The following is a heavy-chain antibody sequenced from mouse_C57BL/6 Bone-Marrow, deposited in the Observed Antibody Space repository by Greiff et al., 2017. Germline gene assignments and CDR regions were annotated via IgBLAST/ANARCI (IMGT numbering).Heavy chain of an antibody. CDR3: VRNEGYAMDY. J-gene: IGHJ4*01. V-gene: IGHV10-1*01. CDR2: IRSKSNNYAT. CDR1: GFSFNTYA. Sequence: VQLVESGGGLVQPKGSLKLSCAASGFSFNTYAMNWVRQAPGKGLEWVARIRSKSNNYATYYADSVKDRFTISRDVSESMLYLQMNNLKTEDPAMYYCVRNEGYAMDYWGQGTSVTVSS.